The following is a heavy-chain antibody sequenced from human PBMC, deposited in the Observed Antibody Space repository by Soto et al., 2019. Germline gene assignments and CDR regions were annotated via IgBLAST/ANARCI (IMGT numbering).Heavy chain of an antibody. Sequence: GGSLRLSCAASGFTFSSYSMNWVRQAPGKGLEWVSSISSSSGYIYYSDSVKGRFTISRYNAKNLLSLQMNSLRAEDTAVYYCARVVDYYDPYYYYGMDVWGLGTTVTVSS. CDR3: ARVVDYYDPYYYYGMDV. D-gene: IGHD3-22*01. V-gene: IGHV3-21*01. J-gene: IGHJ6*02. CDR2: ISSSSGYI. CDR1: GFTFSSYS.